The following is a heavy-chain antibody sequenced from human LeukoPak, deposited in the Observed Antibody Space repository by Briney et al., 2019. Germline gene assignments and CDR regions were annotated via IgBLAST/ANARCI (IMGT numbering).Heavy chain of an antibody. CDR3: ARDQDYYGSGSYGPDH. D-gene: IGHD3-10*01. Sequence: SETLSLTCTVSGYSISSGYYWGWIRQPPGKGLEWIGSIYHSGSTFYNPSLKSRVTISVDTSKNQFSLKLSSVTAADTAIYYCARDQDYYGSGSYGPDHWGQGTQVTVSS. CDR2: IYHSGST. CDR1: GYSISSGYY. J-gene: IGHJ4*02. V-gene: IGHV4-38-2*02.